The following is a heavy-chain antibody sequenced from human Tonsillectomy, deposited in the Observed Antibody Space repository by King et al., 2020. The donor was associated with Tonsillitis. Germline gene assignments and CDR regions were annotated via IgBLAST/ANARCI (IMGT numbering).Heavy chain of an antibody. J-gene: IGHJ4*02. CDR2: ISYGGSNK. V-gene: IGHV3-30*18. D-gene: IGHD4/OR15-4a*01. CDR1: GFTFSNYG. CDR3: AKHSDYPFDY. Sequence: VQLVESGGGVVQPGRSLRLSCAASGFTFSNYGMHWVRQAPGKGLEWVAVISYGGSNKYYADSVKGRFTISRDNSKNTLYLQMNSLRAEDTAVYYCAKHSDYPFDYWGPGALVTVSS.